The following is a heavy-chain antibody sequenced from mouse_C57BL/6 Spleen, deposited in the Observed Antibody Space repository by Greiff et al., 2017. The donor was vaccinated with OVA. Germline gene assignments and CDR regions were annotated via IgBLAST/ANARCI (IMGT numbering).Heavy chain of an antibody. CDR3: ARSDDYDPYYYAMDY. CDR1: GYTFTSYW. Sequence: QVQLKQPGAELVKPGASVKLSCKASGYTFTSYWMHWVKQRPGRGLEWIGRIDPNSGGTKYNEKFKSKATLTVDKPSSTAYMQLSSLTSEDSAVYYCARSDDYDPYYYAMDYWGQGTSVTVSS. D-gene: IGHD2-4*01. V-gene: IGHV1-72*01. J-gene: IGHJ4*01. CDR2: IDPNSGGT.